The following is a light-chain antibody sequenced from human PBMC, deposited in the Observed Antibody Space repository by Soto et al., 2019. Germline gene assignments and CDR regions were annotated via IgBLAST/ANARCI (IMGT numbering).Light chain of an antibody. J-gene: IGLJ3*02. CDR2: DNN. V-gene: IGLV1-51*01. Sequence: QSVLTQPPSVSAAPGQTVTISCSGSIFNIGTNYVSWYQQLPGTAPKFLIFDNNRRPSGIPDRFSGSKSGTSATLGITAVQTGDEADYYCGTWDSSLSAWVFGGGTKLTVL. CDR1: IFNIGTNY. CDR3: GTWDSSLSAWV.